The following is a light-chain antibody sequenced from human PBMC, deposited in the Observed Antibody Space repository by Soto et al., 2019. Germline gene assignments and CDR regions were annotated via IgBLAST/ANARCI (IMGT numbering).Light chain of an antibody. Sequence: IQMTQSPSSLSASVGDRVSITCRASQNINSWLAWYQQKPGKAPNLLIYDASTLESGVPSRFSGSGSGTEFTLTISSLQPDDFATYYCQQYNSYSFGQGTKVDIK. CDR3: QQYNSYS. J-gene: IGKJ1*01. CDR1: QNINSW. CDR2: DAS. V-gene: IGKV1-5*01.